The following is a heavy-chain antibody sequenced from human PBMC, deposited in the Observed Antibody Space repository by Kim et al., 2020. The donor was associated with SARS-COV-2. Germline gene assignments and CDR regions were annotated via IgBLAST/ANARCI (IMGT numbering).Heavy chain of an antibody. CDR2: VSNTGST. V-gene: IGHV4-61*01. J-gene: IGHJ3*02. CDR1: GGSGSSGSHY. CDR3: ARGDIVPTGHAIDI. Sequence: SETLSLTCSVSGGSGSSGSHYWNWIRQTPERGLEWIGYVSNTGSTNYNPSHKSRVTISVDTSKNQVSLKVNSLTAADTAIYYCARGDIVPTGHAIDIWGQGTMFTVSS. D-gene: IGHD5-12*01.